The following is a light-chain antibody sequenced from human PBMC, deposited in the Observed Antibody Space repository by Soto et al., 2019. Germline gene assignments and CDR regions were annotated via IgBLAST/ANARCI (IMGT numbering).Light chain of an antibody. Sequence: EIVLTQSPGTLSLSPGERATLSCRASQSVSSSYLAWYQQKPGQAPRLLIYGASSRATGIPDRFSGSGSGTDFTLTISRLEPEDFATYYCQQYDSQGTFGQGTKV. CDR1: QSVSSSY. J-gene: IGKJ1*01. CDR2: GAS. CDR3: QQYDSQGT. V-gene: IGKV3-20*01.